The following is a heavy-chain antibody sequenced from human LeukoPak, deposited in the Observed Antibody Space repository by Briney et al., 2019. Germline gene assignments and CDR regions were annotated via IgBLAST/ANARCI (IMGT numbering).Heavy chain of an antibody. CDR1: GFTFRSYE. J-gene: IGHJ6*02. Sequence: GGSLRLSCAASGFTFRSYEMYWVRQAPGQGLEWVSYISSSGSTIYYADSVKGRFTISRDNAKNSVYLQMNSLRAEDTAVYYCARAYRSGGSCYDNCYGMDVWGQGTTVTVSS. CDR3: ARAYRSGGSCYDNCYGMDV. CDR2: ISSSGSTI. V-gene: IGHV3-48*03. D-gene: IGHD2-15*01.